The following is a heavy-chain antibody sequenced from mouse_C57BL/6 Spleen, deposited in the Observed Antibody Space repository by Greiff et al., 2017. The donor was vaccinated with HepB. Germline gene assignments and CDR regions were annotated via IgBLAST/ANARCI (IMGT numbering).Heavy chain of an antibody. J-gene: IGHJ2*01. CDR2: IYPGDGDT. V-gene: IGHV1-80*01. D-gene: IGHD1-1*01. CDR1: GYAFSSYW. CDR3: ARRERYPDFDY. Sequence: VQLQQSGAELVKPGASVKISCKASGYAFSSYWMNWVKQRPGKGLEWIGQIYPGDGDTNYNGKFKGKATLTADNSSSTTYMQLSSLTSEDSAVYFCARRERYPDFDYWGQGTTLTGSA.